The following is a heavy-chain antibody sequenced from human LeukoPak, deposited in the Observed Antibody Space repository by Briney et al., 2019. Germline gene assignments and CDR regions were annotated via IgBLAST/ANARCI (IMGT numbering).Heavy chain of an antibody. CDR3: ARGFRGASFDY. CDR1: GYSISSGYY. CDR2: IYHSGRT. J-gene: IGHJ4*02. Sequence: SETLSLTCTVSGYSISSGYYWGWIRQPPGKGLEWIGSIYHSGRTFYNPSLKSRVTISEDTSKKQFSLKVSSVTAADTAVYYCARGFRGASFDYWGQGTLVTVSS. V-gene: IGHV4-38-2*02. D-gene: IGHD1-26*01.